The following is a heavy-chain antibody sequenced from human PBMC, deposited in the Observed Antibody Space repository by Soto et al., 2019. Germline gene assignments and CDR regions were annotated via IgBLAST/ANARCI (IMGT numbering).Heavy chain of an antibody. CDR2: AYNSGST. Sequence: PSETLSLTCTVSGGSISNNYWTWIRQPPGKGLEWIGYAYNSGSTNYNPSLRSRVTISEDTSKNQFSLRVNSMTAADTAVYYCARYRRTAADGYSLDDWGQGILVTVSS. CDR3: ARYRRTAADGYSLDD. CDR1: GGSISNNY. D-gene: IGHD6-13*01. J-gene: IGHJ4*02. V-gene: IGHV4-59*13.